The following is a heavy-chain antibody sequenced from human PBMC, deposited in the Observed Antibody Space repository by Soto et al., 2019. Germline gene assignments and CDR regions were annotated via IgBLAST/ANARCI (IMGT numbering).Heavy chain of an antibody. CDR1: GFTFSTYG. Sequence: QVQLVESGGGVVQPGRSLRLSCAASGFTFSTYGMHWARQAPGKGLEWVAVIWSNGINKYYADTVKGRFSISRDNSKNTLFLQMDSLRAEDTAVYYCARGGSGSYYLDYWGQGTLVIVSS. D-gene: IGHD3-10*01. V-gene: IGHV3-33*01. CDR2: IWSNGINK. CDR3: ARGGSGSYYLDY. J-gene: IGHJ4*02.